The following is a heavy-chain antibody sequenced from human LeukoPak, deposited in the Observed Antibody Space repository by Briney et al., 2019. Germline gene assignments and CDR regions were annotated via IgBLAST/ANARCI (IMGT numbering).Heavy chain of an antibody. CDR2: SYYSGFT. CDR3: ARRGGFAVTYDS. CDR1: GDSISNSDYY. V-gene: IGHV4-39*01. J-gene: IGHJ4*02. Sequence: SETLSLTCSVSGDSISNSDYYWGWIRQPPGKELEWIGTSYYSGFTHYNPSLRSLVAISVDTSKTQFSLMLSSRTDADTAVYCAARRGGFAVTYDSWGQGTLVTVSS. D-gene: IGHD3-10*01.